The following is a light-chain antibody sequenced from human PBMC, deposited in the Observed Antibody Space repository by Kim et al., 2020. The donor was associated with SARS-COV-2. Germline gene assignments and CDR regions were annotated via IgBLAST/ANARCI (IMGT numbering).Light chain of an antibody. J-gene: IGKJ1*01. Sequence: SAGERATLSCRASQSVVSSYLAWHQQKPGQAPRLLIYGASRRATGIPDRFSGSGSGTDFTLTISRLEPEDSAVYYCHHYGSAPQTFGQGTKV. CDR3: HHYGSAPQT. CDR1: QSVVSSY. CDR2: GAS. V-gene: IGKV3-20*01.